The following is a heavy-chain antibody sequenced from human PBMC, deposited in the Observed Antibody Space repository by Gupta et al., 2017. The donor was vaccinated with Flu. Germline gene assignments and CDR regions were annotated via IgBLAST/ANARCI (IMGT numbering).Heavy chain of an antibody. D-gene: IGHD2-2*01. CDR1: GFTFSSYA. J-gene: IGHJ4*02. V-gene: IGHV3-23*01. CDR2: ISGSGGST. CDR3: AKDLGMSKDIVVVPAAVDY. Sequence: EVQLLESGGGLVQPGGSLRLSCAASGFTFSSYAMSWVRQAPGKGLEWVSAISGSGGSTYYADSVKGRFTISRDNSKNTLYLQMNSLRAEDTAVYYCAKDLGMSKDIVVVPAAVDYWGQGTLVTVSS.